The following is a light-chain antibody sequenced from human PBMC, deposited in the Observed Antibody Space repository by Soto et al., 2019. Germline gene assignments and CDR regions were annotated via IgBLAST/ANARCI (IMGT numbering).Light chain of an antibody. CDR1: QSISSY. CDR2: GAS. Sequence: DIQMTQSPSSLSASVGDRVTITSRASQSISSYLNWYQQKPGKAPKVLISGASSLQSGVPLRFSGSGYGTDFTLTISSLQSEDFASYNCQQSHSTPLTFGGGTKVEIK. V-gene: IGKV1-39*01. CDR3: QQSHSTPLT. J-gene: IGKJ4*01.